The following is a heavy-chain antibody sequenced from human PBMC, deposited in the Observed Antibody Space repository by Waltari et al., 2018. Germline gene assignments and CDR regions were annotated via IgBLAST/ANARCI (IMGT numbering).Heavy chain of an antibody. J-gene: IGHJ6*03. D-gene: IGHD3-10*01. V-gene: IGHV3-53*02. CDR2: IYSGGST. CDR1: GFTVSSNY. CDR3: ARDLKVRGVIKGYYYYYMDV. Sequence: EVQLVETGGGLIQPGGSLRLSCAASGFTVSSNYMSWVRQAPGKGLEWVSVIYSGGSTYYADPVKGRFTISRDNSKNTLYLQMNSLRAEDTAVYYCARDLKVRGVIKGYYYYYMDVWGKGTTVTVSS.